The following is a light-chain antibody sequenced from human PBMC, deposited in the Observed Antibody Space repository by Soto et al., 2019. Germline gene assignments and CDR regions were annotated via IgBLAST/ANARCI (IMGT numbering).Light chain of an antibody. CDR3: QSYDSSLSGYV. J-gene: IGLJ1*01. CDR1: RSNIGAGYD. CDR2: GNN. V-gene: IGLV1-40*01. Sequence: QSVLTQPPSVSGAPGQRVTIACTGSRSNIGAGYDVHWYQHLPGTAPKLLIYGNNNRPSGVPERFSGSKSGTSASLAITGLQAEDEADYYCQSYDSSLSGYVFGTGTKVTVL.